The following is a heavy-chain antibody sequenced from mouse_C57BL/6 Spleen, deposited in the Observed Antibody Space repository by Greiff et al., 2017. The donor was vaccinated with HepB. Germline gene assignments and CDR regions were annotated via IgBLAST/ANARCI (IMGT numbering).Heavy chain of an antibody. D-gene: IGHD1-1*01. CDR1: GFTFSSYA. CDR2: ISDGGSYT. CDR3: ARDGDYGSSFAY. Sequence: EVKLVESGGGLVKPGGSLKLSCAASGFTFSSYAMSWVRQTPEKRLEWVATISDGGSYTYYPDNVKGRFTISRDNAKNNLSLQMSHLKSEDTAMYYCARDGDYGSSFAYWGQGTLVTVSA. J-gene: IGHJ3*01. V-gene: IGHV5-4*01.